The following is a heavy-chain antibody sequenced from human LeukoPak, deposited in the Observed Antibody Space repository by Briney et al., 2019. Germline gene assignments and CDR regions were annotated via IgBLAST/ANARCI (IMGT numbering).Heavy chain of an antibody. J-gene: IGHJ4*02. Sequence: GASVKVSCKASGYTFTGYYMHWVRQAPGQGFEWMGWINPNSGGTNYAQKFQGWVTMTRDTSISTAYMELSRLRSDDTAVYYCARGGSVRYCSSTSCYAADRFFDYWGQGTLVTVSS. CDR1: GYTFTGYY. CDR2: INPNSGGT. V-gene: IGHV1-2*04. D-gene: IGHD2-2*01. CDR3: ARGGSVRYCSSTSCYAADRFFDY.